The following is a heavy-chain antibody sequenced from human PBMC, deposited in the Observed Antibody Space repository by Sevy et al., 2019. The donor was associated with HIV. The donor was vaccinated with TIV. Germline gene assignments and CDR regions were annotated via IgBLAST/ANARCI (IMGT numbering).Heavy chain of an antibody. CDR2: IRDDGSIK. CDR3: AKYSTFVSLYYNSRGYGALRSYFDS. D-gene: IGHD3-22*01. CDR1: GFTFTSYG. Sequence: GGSLRLSCAASGFTFTSYGMHWVRQAPGKGLEWVAFIRDDGSIKSYAESVKGRVTISRDNSKNTVYLEMDSLTGEDTAVYYSAKYSTFVSLYYNSRGYGALRSYFDSWGQGALVTVSS. J-gene: IGHJ4*02. V-gene: IGHV3-30*02.